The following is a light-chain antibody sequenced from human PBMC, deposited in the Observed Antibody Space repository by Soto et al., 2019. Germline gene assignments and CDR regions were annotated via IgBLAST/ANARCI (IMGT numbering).Light chain of an antibody. V-gene: IGKV1-5*03. CDR3: QQYNSYSLT. Sequence: DIQMTQSPSTLSASVGDRVTITCRASQSISSWLAWYQQKPGKAPKLLFYKASGLESGVPSRFSGSGSGTEFTLTISSLQPDDFATYYCQQYNSYSLTFGGGTKVEIK. CDR2: KAS. CDR1: QSISSW. J-gene: IGKJ4*01.